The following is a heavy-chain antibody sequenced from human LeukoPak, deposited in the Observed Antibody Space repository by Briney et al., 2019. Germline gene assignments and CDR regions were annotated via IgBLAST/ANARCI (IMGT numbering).Heavy chain of an antibody. CDR1: GFTFSSYE. D-gene: IGHD2-2*01. CDR2: ISSSGSTI. CDR3: ARPNPLGYCSSTSCYEYYFDY. J-gene: IGHJ4*02. Sequence: GGPLRLSCAGSGFTFSSYEMNWVRQAPGKGLEWVSHISSSGSTIYYADSVKGRFTISRDNAKNSLYLQMNSLRAEDTAVYYCARPNPLGYCSSTSCYEYYFDYWGQGTLVTVSS. V-gene: IGHV3-48*03.